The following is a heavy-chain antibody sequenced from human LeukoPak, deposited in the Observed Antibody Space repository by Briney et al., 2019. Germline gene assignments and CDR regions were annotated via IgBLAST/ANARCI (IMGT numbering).Heavy chain of an antibody. V-gene: IGHV3-9*01. CDR3: AKGVQWELRGYFDY. J-gene: IGHJ4*02. Sequence: GGPLRLSCAASGFTFDDYAMHWVRQPPGKGLEWDSGISWNSGSIGYADSVKGRFTISRDNAKNSLYLQMNSLRAEDTALYYCAKGVQWELRGYFDYWGQGTLVTVSS. D-gene: IGHD1-26*01. CDR1: GFTFDDYA. CDR2: ISWNSGSI.